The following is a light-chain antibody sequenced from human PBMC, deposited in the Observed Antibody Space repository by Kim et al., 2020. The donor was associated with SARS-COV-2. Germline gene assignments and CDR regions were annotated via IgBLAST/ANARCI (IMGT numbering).Light chain of an antibody. V-gene: IGKV1-27*01. CDR1: QVIRNY. CDR2: DAS. Sequence: AAGGDGVTITCRANQVIRNYLAWYQQKPGKPPKLLIYDASALPSGVPSRFSGSRSGTDFTLTVTSLQPEDVATYYCQQYNSAPWTFGQGTKVDIK. CDR3: QQYNSAPWT. J-gene: IGKJ1*01.